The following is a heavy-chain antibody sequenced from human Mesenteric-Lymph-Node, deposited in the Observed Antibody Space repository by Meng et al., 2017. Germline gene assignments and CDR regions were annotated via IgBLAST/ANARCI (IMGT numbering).Heavy chain of an antibody. Sequence: GGSLRLSCAASGFSFSDSWLNWVRQAPGNGLEWLASIKGDGSEEYYVDSVKGRFTIYRDNVKNSLYLQMNSLRVADTATYYCSNDQSGHWGQGTLVTVSS. V-gene: IGHV3-7*03. CDR2: IKGDGSEE. D-gene: IGHD3-3*01. CDR3: SNDQSGH. CDR1: GFSFSDSW. J-gene: IGHJ4*02.